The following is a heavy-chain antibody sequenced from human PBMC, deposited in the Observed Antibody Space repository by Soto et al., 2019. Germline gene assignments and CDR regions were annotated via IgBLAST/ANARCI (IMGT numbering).Heavy chain of an antibody. J-gene: IGHJ4*02. CDR2: IYYSGST. V-gene: IGHV4-59*12. CDR1: GGSISSYY. CDR3: ARFPSGSSYFDY. D-gene: IGHD3-10*01. Sequence: PSETLSLTCTVSGGSISSYYWSWIRQPPGKGLEWIGYIYYSGSTNYNPSLKSRVTISVDTSKNQFSLNLNSVTAADTAVYYCARFPSGSSYFDYWGQGTLVTVSS.